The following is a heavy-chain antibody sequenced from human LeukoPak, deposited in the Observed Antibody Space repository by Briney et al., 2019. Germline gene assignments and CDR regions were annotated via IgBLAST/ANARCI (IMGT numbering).Heavy chain of an antibody. CDR1: GFTVSSNS. J-gene: IGHJ4*01. Sequence: GGSLRLSCTVSGFTVSSNSMSWVRQVPGKGLEWVANIKQDGSETTYADSVRGRFTIFRDNAKDSVYLQMNSLRAEDSATYYCVREGFYFFDFWGQGTLVTVSS. CDR3: VREGFYFFDF. V-gene: IGHV3-7*01. CDR2: IKQDGSET.